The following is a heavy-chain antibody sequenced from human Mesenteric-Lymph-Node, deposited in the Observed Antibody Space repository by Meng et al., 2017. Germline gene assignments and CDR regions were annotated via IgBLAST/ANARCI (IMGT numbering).Heavy chain of an antibody. D-gene: IGHD6-19*01. CDR1: GYTLTGYY. V-gene: IGHV1-2*06. J-gene: IGHJ4*02. CDR2: INPNSGGT. CDR3: ARVRGVAGTNYFDY. Sequence: QGPLVQSGAEVKKPGAAVKVSCKASGYTLTGYYMHWVRQAPGQGLEWMGRINPNSGGTNYAQKFQGRVTMTRDTSISTAYMELSRLRSDDTAVYYCARVRGVAGTNYFDYWGQGTLVTVSS.